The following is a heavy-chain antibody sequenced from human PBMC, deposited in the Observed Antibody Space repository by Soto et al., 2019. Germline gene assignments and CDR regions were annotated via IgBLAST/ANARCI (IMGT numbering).Heavy chain of an antibody. J-gene: IGHJ6*02. V-gene: IGHV3-30*18. Sequence: HPGGSLRLSCAASGFTSSTYGMQWVRQAPGNGLEWVAVISYDGYLKYYVDAVKGRFTVARDNSKNTLFLEMNSLRVEDTAVYFCAKDFKVSGSHYGTLNYYYGMDVWGQGTTVTVSS. CDR1: GFTSSTYG. CDR2: ISYDGYLK. D-gene: IGHD3-10*01. CDR3: AKDFKVSGSHYGTLNYYYGMDV.